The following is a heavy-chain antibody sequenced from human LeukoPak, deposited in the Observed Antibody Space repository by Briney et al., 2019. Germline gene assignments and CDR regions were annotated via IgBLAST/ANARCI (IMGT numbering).Heavy chain of an antibody. J-gene: IGHJ3*02. Sequence: ASVKASCKASGYTFSNYGISWVRQAPGQGLEWMGWISVYNGNTVYAQKLRGRVTMTTDTSTSTAYMELRSLRSDDTAVYYCARDRWSSSSSEGTFDIWGQGTMVIVSS. V-gene: IGHV1-18*01. CDR2: ISVYNGNT. CDR3: ARDRWSSSSSEGTFDI. D-gene: IGHD6-6*01. CDR1: GYTFSNYG.